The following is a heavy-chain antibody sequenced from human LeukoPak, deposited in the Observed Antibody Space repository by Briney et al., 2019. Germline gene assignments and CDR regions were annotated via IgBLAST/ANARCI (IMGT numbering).Heavy chain of an antibody. CDR3: AGEKRIYYDSSGYYSYFQH. D-gene: IGHD3-22*01. Sequence: SETLSLTCTVSGGSISSYYWSWIRQPAGKGLEWIGRIYTSGSTNYNPSLKSRVTMSVDTSKNQFSLKLSSVTAADTAAYYCAGEKRIYYDSSGYYSYFQHWGQGTLVTVSS. CDR1: GGSISSYY. J-gene: IGHJ1*01. V-gene: IGHV4-4*07. CDR2: IYTSGST.